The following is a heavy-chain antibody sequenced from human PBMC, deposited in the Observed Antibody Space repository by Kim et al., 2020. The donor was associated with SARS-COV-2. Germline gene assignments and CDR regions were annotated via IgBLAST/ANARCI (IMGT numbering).Heavy chain of an antibody. Sequence: GGSLRLSCAASGFIFESYCMHWVRQTPGKGLEWVSCITWDRCRSAYADSVKGRFTISRDNSKNYLHLQMDRLRAEDKAVYYCAKAVWLGLFLGVFGIWY. V-gene: IGHV3-9*01. CDR3: AKAVWLGLFLGVFGIWY. CDR2: ITWDRCRS. D-gene: IGHD3-3*01. CDR1: GFIFESYC. J-gene: IGHJ2*01.